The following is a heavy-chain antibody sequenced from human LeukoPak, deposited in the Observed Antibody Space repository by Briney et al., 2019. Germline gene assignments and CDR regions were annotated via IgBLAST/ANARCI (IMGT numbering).Heavy chain of an antibody. Sequence: SETLSLTCVVSGYTISSGYYWGWIRQPPGQGLEWIGSMYHGGSPTYNPSLKSPVTISLDTSKTQFSLKLSSVTPADTAVYYCVRDDYTNHGDVRGQGSLVTVSS. CDR3: VRDDYTNHGDV. D-gene: IGHD4-11*01. CDR1: GYTISSGYY. CDR2: MYHGGSP. V-gene: IGHV4-38-2*02. J-gene: IGHJ4*02.